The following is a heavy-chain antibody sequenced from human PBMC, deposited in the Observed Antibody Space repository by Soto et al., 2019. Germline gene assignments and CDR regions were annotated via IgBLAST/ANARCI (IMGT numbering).Heavy chain of an antibody. Sequence: QVQLVESGGGMVQPGRSLRLSCAASGFTFSSYGMHWVRQAPGKGLEWVAVIWYDGSNKYYADSVKGRFTISRDNSKNTLYLQMNSLRAEDTAVYYCARDQFITMVRGVKDYYGMDVWGQGTTVTVSS. V-gene: IGHV3-33*01. J-gene: IGHJ6*02. CDR3: ARDQFITMVRGVKDYYGMDV. CDR1: GFTFSSYG. CDR2: IWYDGSNK. D-gene: IGHD3-10*01.